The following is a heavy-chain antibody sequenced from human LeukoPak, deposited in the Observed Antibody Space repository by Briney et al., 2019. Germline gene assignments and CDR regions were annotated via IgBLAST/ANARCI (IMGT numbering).Heavy chain of an antibody. Sequence: PSETLSLTCTVSGGSISSYYWSWIRQPPGKGLEWIGYIYYSGSTNYNPSLKSRVTISVDTSKNQFSLKLSSVTAADTAVYYCARNGYYDILTGYSIWGLPFDYWGQGTLVTVSS. V-gene: IGHV4-59*01. D-gene: IGHD3-9*01. CDR3: ARNGYYDILTGYSIWGLPFDY. CDR2: IYYSGST. J-gene: IGHJ4*02. CDR1: GGSISSYY.